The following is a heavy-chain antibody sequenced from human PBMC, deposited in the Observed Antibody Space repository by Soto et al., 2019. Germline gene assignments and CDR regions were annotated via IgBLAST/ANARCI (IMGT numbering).Heavy chain of an antibody. D-gene: IGHD3-10*01. CDR2: MNEDGGTT. CDR3: ASDLSGRADV. V-gene: IGHV3-74*02. J-gene: IGHJ6*02. Sequence: EVQLVESGGGLVKPGGPLTLSCEGSGFTFSSYWMHWVRQAPGKGLVWVSRMNEDGGTTDYADSVKGRFTISRDNAKNTLYLQMNSLRVEDTAVYYCASDLSGRADVWGQGTTVTVSS. CDR1: GFTFSSYW.